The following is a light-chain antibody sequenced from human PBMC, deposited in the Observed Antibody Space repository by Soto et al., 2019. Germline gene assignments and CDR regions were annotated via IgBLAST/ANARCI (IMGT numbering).Light chain of an antibody. Sequence: LTQPASVTGSPGQSITISCTGTSSDVGAYNYVSWYQQHPGKAPKLMVYEVNNRPSGVSDRFSGSKSGNTASLTISGLQAEDEADYYCNSHTTSTSLVFGGGTKVTVL. CDR2: EVN. CDR3: NSHTTSTSLV. CDR1: SSDVGAYNY. V-gene: IGLV2-14*01. J-gene: IGLJ2*01.